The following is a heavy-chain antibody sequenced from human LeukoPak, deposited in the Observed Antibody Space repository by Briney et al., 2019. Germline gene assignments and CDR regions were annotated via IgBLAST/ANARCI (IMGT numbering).Heavy chain of an antibody. CDR3: ADYDSSGYYVDY. CDR2: IYYSGTT. V-gene: IGHV4-39*01. D-gene: IGHD3-22*01. Sequence: PSETLSLTCTVSGGSISSNNYYWGWIRQPPGKGLEWIGTIYYSGTTYYNPSLKSRVTISVDTSKSQFSLKLSSVTAADTAVYYCADYDSSGYYVDYWGQGTLVTVSS. CDR1: GGSISSNNYY. J-gene: IGHJ4*02.